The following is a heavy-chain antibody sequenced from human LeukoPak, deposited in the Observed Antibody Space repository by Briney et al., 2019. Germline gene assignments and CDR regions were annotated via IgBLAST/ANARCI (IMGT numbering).Heavy chain of an antibody. V-gene: IGHV3-7*03. CDR1: GFTFSSYW. CDR2: IKQDGSEK. CDR3: ARDGPREYQLLYYFDY. Sequence: GGSLRLSCAASGFTFSSYWMSWVRQAPGKGLEWVANIKQDGSEKYYVDSVKGRFTISRDNAKNSLYLQMNSPRAEDTAVYYCARDGPREYQLLYYFDYWGQGTLVTVSS. D-gene: IGHD2-2*01. J-gene: IGHJ4*02.